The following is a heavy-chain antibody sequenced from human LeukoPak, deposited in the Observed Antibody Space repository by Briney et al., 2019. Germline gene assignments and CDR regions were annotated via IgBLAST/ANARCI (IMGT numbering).Heavy chain of an antibody. Sequence: PSETLSLTCTVSGGSIGSYHWSWIRQSPGKGLDWIGYIHYNGNTNYNPSLKSRVTISLDTSNNQFSLRLSSVTATDTAVYYCARGHPPNLDVWGQGTTVTVSS. CDR3: ARGHPPNLDV. J-gene: IGHJ6*02. CDR1: GGSIGSYH. V-gene: IGHV4-59*01. CDR2: IHYNGNT.